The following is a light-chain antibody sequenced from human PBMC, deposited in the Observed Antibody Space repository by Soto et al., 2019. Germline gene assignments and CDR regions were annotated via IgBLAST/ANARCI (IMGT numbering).Light chain of an antibody. CDR2: DVS. J-gene: IGLJ1*01. Sequence: QSVLTQPASVSGSPGQSITTSCTGTSSDFGGYNYVSWYQQHPGKAPKLMIYDVSNRPSGVSNRFSGSKSGNTASLTISGLQAEDEADYYCSSYTSSSTLDVFGTGTKVTVL. V-gene: IGLV2-14*01. CDR3: SSYTSSSTLDV. CDR1: SSDFGGYNY.